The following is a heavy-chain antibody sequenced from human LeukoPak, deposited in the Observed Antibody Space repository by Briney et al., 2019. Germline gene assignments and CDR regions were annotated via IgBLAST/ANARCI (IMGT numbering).Heavy chain of an antibody. Sequence: GRSLRLSCAASGFTFSSYAMHWVRQAPGKGLEWVAVISYDGSNKYYADSVKGRFTISRDNSRNTLYLQMNSLRAEDTAVYYCARGGPATFSSWYLAGSQPLGDYWGQGTLVTVSS. D-gene: IGHD6-13*01. CDR2: ISYDGSNK. CDR1: GFTFSSYA. V-gene: IGHV3-30*04. J-gene: IGHJ4*02. CDR3: ARGGPATFSSWYLAGSQPLGDY.